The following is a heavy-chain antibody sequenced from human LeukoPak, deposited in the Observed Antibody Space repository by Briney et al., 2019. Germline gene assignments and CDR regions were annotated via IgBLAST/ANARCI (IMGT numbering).Heavy chain of an antibody. V-gene: IGHV1-2*02. CDR2: INPNSGGT. J-gene: IGHJ5*02. CDR3: ATLYSGSYSGFDP. CDR1: GYTFTGYY. Sequence: AASVKVSCKASGYTFTGYYMHWVRQAPGQGLEWMGWINPNSGGTNYAQKFQGRVTMTRDTSISTAYMELSRLRSDDTAVYYCATLYSGSYSGFDPWGQGTLVTVSS. D-gene: IGHD1-26*01.